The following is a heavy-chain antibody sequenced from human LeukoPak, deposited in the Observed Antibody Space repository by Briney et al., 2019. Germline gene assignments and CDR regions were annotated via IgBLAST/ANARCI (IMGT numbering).Heavy chain of an antibody. V-gene: IGHV4-4*07. Sequence: SETPSLTCTVSGGSISSYYWSWIRQPAGKGLEWIGRIYTSGSTNYNPSLKSRVTMSVDTSKNQFSLKLSSVAAADTAVYYCARVAKLPGITGQYYFDYWGQGTLVTVSS. CDR1: GGSISSYY. CDR3: ARVAKLPGITGQYYFDY. CDR2: IYTSGST. J-gene: IGHJ4*02. D-gene: IGHD4-23*01.